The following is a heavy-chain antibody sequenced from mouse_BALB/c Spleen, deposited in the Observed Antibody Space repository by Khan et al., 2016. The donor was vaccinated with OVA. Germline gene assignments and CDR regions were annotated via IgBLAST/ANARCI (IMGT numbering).Heavy chain of an antibody. CDR3: ARRTTGYTMDY. CDR2: INPRSGYA. Sequence: QVQLQQSGAELARPGASVRMSCKASGYTFTSNTMHWVKQRPGQGLEWIGYINPRSGYANFNQNFKDKATLTADKSSSTAYMQLSSLTSEDSAVYCCARRTTGYTMDYWGQGTSGTVSS. J-gene: IGHJ4*01. V-gene: IGHV1-4*01. CDR1: GYTFTSNT. D-gene: IGHD2-14*01.